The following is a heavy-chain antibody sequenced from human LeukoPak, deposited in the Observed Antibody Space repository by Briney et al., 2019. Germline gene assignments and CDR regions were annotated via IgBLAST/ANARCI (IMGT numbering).Heavy chain of an antibody. V-gene: IGHV3-11*04. CDR3: ARKYGSGSYYYMDV. D-gene: IGHD3-10*01. CDR1: GFTFSDSY. Sequence: AGGSLRLSCAASGFTFSDSYMTWIRQAPGKGLEWVSYISNSGSSIYYADSVKGRFTTSRDNAKSSLYLQMNSLRAEDTAVYYCARKYGSGSYYYMDVWGKGTTVTVSS. CDR2: ISNSGSSI. J-gene: IGHJ6*03.